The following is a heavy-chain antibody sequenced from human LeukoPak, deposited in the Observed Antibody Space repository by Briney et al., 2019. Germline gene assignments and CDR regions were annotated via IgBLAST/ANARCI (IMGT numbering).Heavy chain of an antibody. V-gene: IGHV1-69*04. D-gene: IGHD3-10*01. CDR1: GGTFSSYA. CDR2: IIPILGIA. CDR3: ARGRRITMVRGVNYYYYYGMDV. Sequence: SVKVSCKASGGTFSSYAISWVRQAPGQGLEWMGRIIPILGIANYAQKFQGRVTITADKSTSTAYMELSSLRSEDTAVYYCARGRRITMVRGVNYYYYYGMDVWGQGTTVTVSS. J-gene: IGHJ6*02.